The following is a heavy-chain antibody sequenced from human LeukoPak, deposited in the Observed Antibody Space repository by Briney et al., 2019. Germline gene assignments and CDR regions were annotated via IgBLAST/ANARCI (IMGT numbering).Heavy chain of an antibody. V-gene: IGHV4-4*07. J-gene: IGHJ4*02. Sequence: SETLSLTCTVFGVSFSSYYWSWVRQPAGKGLEWIGRIYTTGTSKYNPSLQSRVTMSVDKSKRQFSLNVTSVTAADTAVYYCARAGDPSYYDRRGYYFAFWGQGIQVTVSS. CDR3: ARAGDPSYYDRRGYYFAF. CDR2: IYTTGTS. D-gene: IGHD3-22*01. CDR1: GVSFSSYY.